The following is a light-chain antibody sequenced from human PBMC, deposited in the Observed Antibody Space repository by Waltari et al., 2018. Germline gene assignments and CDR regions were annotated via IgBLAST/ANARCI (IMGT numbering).Light chain of an antibody. V-gene: IGLV2-14*01. CDR3: SSYTSSSTWV. J-gene: IGLJ3*02. CDR2: EVS. CDR1: SSDIGNYNF. Sequence: QSALTQPASVSGSPGQSITVSCTGTSSDIGNYNFVPWYQHHPGKAPQLMIYEVSNRPSGVSNRFSGSKSGNTASLTIAGLQAEDEADYYCSSYTSSSTWVFGGGTKLTVL.